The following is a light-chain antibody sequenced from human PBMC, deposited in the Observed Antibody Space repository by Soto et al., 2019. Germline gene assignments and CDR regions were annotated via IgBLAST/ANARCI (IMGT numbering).Light chain of an antibody. CDR1: QDISNY. CDR3: QQYDNLPLT. Sequence: DLQMTQSPSSLSASVGDRVTITCPASQDISNYLNWYQQKPGKAPKLLIYDASNLETGVPSRFSGSGSGTDFTFTISSLQPEDIATYYCQQYDNLPLTFGPGTKVDIK. J-gene: IGKJ3*01. CDR2: DAS. V-gene: IGKV1-33*01.